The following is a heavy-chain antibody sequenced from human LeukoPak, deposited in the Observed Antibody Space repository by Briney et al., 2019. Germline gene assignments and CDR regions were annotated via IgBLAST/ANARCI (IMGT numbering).Heavy chain of an antibody. Sequence: PSETLSLTCTVPGGSISGYYWSWIRQPAGKGLEWIGLIHTSGSTNYNPSLKSRVTMSVDTSENQFSLKVSSVTAADTAVYYCARDLSNIAALWGQGTLVTDSS. J-gene: IGHJ4*02. CDR3: ARDLSNIAAL. D-gene: IGHD6-6*01. V-gene: IGHV4-4*07. CDR2: IHTSGST. CDR1: GGSISGYY.